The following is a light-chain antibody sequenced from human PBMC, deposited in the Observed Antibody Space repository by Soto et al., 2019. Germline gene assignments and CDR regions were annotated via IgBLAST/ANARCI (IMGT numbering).Light chain of an antibody. Sequence: EIVMTQSPATLSVSPGERATLSCRASQSVSSNLAWYQQKPGQAPRLLIYDASTRATGIPGRFSGSGSGTEFTLTISSLQSEDFAVYYCQQYYDWLRTFGQGTKVDIK. CDR2: DAS. V-gene: IGKV3D-15*01. CDR1: QSVSSN. J-gene: IGKJ1*01. CDR3: QQYYDWLRT.